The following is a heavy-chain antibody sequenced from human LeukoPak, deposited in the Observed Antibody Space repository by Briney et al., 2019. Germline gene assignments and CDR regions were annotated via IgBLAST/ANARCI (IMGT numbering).Heavy chain of an antibody. V-gene: IGHV3-64D*09. CDR1: GFTFNTYA. Sequence: GGSLRLSCSASGFTFNTYAMHWVRQAPGKGLRFVSSVSSNGGTIYYADSVKGRFTISRDNSKNTLYLQMSSLRAGDTAVYYCVKGSESYCDSKSDYWGQGTLVTVSS. CDR3: VKGSESYCDSKSDY. D-gene: IGHD3-22*01. CDR2: VSSNGGTI. J-gene: IGHJ4*02.